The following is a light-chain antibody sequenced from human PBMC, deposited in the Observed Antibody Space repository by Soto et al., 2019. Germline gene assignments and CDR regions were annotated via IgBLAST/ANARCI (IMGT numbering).Light chain of an antibody. CDR3: ASYAGDTTL. J-gene: IGLJ3*02. CDR2: EVS. CDR1: SSDVGRYNY. Sequence: QSVLTQPPSASGSPGQSVTISCTGTSSDVGRYNYVSWYQQHPGKAPKLMIYEVSERPPGVPDRFSGSKSGNTASLTVSGLQAEDEADYYCASYAGDTTLFGGGTKVTVL. V-gene: IGLV2-8*01.